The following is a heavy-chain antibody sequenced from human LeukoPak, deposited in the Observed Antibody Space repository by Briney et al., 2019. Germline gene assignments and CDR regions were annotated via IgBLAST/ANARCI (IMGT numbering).Heavy chain of an antibody. CDR1: GFTFISHT. V-gene: IGHV3-23*01. D-gene: IGHD5-18*01. CDR2: VSGNGANT. J-gene: IGHJ4*02. CDR3: ARRGYSYGPFDY. Sequence: GGSLRLSCAASGFTFISHTMSWIRQAPGKGLEWVSGVSGNGANTYYADSVKGRFTISRDNSKNTLYLQMNSLRAEDTAVYYCARRGYSYGPFDYWGQGTLVTVSS.